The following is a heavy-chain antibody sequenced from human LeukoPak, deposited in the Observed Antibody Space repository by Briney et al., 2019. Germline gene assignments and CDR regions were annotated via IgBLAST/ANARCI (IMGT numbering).Heavy chain of an antibody. Sequence: PGRSLRLSCAASGFTFSSYAMHWVRQAPGKGLEWVAVISYDGSNKYYADSVKGRFSISRDNSKNTLYLQMNSLRAEDTAVYYCARDSGSLDHIVVVPAAQRPTGDLVFDIWGQGTMVTVSS. V-gene: IGHV3-30-3*01. CDR3: ARDSGSLDHIVVVPAAQRPTGDLVFDI. CDR2: ISYDGSNK. CDR1: GFTFSSYA. J-gene: IGHJ3*02. D-gene: IGHD2-2*01.